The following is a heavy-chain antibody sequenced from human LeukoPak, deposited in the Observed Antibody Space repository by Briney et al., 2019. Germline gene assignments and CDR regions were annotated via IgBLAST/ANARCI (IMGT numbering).Heavy chain of an antibody. CDR2: ISGSGGRT. J-gene: IGHJ4*02. Sequence: GGSLRLSCAASGFTFSSYAMSWVRQAPGKGLEWVSGISGSGGRTYYADSVKGRFTISRDNSKNTLFLQMNSLRAEDTAVYYCALEATPGTAGYWGQGTLVTVSS. CDR1: GFTFSSYA. V-gene: IGHV3-23*01. CDR3: ALEATPGTAGY. D-gene: IGHD6-13*01.